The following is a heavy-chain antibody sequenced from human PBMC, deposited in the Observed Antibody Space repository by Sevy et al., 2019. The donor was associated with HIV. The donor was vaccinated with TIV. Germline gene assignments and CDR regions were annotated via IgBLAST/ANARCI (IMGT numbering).Heavy chain of an antibody. J-gene: IGHJ3*02. D-gene: IGHD1-26*01. CDR1: GFTFSSYA. V-gene: IGHV3-30*04. CDR2: ISYDGSNK. CDR3: ARDPLWWELLYDAFDI. Sequence: GGSLRLSCAASGFTFSSYAMHWVRQAPGKGLEWVAVISYDGSNKYYADSVKGRFTISRDNSKNTLYLQMNSLRAEDTAVYYCARDPLWWELLYDAFDIWGQGTMVTVSS.